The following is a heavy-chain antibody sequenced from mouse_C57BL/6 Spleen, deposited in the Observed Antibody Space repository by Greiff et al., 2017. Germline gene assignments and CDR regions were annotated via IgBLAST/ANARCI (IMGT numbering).Heavy chain of an antibody. J-gene: IGHJ3*01. CDR2: IHPNSGST. V-gene: IGHV1-64*01. Sequence: QVQLQQPGAELVKPGASVKLSCKASGYTFTSYWMHWVKQRPGQGLEWIGMIHPNSGSTNYNEKFKSKATLTVDKSSSTAYMQLSSLTSEVSAVYYGARDMITTKAYWGQGTLVTVSA. CDR1: GYTFTSYW. CDR3: ARDMITTKAY. D-gene: IGHD2-4*01.